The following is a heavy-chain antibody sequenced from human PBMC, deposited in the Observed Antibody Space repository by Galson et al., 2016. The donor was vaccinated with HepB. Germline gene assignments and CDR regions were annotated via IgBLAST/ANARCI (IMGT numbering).Heavy chain of an antibody. V-gene: IGHV4-38-2*01. CDR1: GYFISRGSY. CDR2: IYHGWYT. D-gene: IGHD3-22*01. Sequence: SETLSLTCAVSGYFISRGSYWGWIRQPPGKELEWIGNIYHGWYTYYNASLKSRVTMSVDTSKNQFSLRLSSVTAADTAVYYCARAGYFDSNAGRSFIWFDPWGQGTLVTVSS. CDR3: ARAGYFDSNAGRSFIWFDP. J-gene: IGHJ5*02.